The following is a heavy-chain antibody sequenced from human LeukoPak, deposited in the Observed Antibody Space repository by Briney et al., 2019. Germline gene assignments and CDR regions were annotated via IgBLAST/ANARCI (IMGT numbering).Heavy chain of an antibody. V-gene: IGHV3-NL1*01. Sequence: GGSLRLSCAASGFTFSSYVMHWVRQAPGKGLEWVSFIYSDNTHYSDSVKGRFTISRDNSKNTLYLQMNSLRAEDTAVYYCAKSGGIAAAGTYWGQGTLVTVSS. CDR3: AKSGGIAAAGTY. D-gene: IGHD6-13*01. CDR2: IYSDNT. CDR1: GFTFSSYV. J-gene: IGHJ4*02.